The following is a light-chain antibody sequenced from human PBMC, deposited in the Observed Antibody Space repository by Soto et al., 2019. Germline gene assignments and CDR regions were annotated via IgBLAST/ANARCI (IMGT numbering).Light chain of an antibody. J-gene: IGKJ5*01. CDR1: QGISTL. V-gene: IGKV1-9*01. CDR3: QQYNTYST. Sequence: IQLTQSPSSLSASVGDRVTITCRASQGISTLLAWYQQKPGKAPKVLIYESSLLQSGVPSRFSGSGSGTEFTLTISSLQPDDFATYYCQQYNTYSTFGQGTRLEIK. CDR2: ESS.